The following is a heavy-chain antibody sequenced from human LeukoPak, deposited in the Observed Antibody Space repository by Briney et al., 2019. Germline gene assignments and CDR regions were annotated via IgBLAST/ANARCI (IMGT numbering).Heavy chain of an antibody. CDR2: IKQDGSEK. CDR3: AKDRGLYCSSTSCSLFDY. Sequence: GGSLRLSCAASGFTFSSYWMSWVRQAPGKGLEWVANIKQDGSEKYYGDSVKGRFTISRDNSKNTLYLQMNSLRAEDTAVYYCAKDRGLYCSSTSCSLFDYWGQGTLVTVSS. J-gene: IGHJ4*02. V-gene: IGHV3-7*01. D-gene: IGHD2-2*01. CDR1: GFTFSSYW.